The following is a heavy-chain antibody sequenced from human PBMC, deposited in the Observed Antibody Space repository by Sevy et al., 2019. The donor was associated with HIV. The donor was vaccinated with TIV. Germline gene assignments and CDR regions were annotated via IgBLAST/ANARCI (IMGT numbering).Heavy chain of an antibody. CDR3: ARDGGTMTTPGSFDI. CDR1: AVSISSGAYS. V-gene: IGHV4-30-2*01. CDR2: IYHTGNT. Sequence: SDTLSLTCAVSAVSISSGAYSWNWIRQPPGKGLEWIGYIYHTGNTYYNPSLKSRITISLDRSKNQFSLRLSSVTAADTAVYFCARDGGTMTTPGSFDIWGQGTMVTVSS. D-gene: IGHD4-17*01. J-gene: IGHJ3*02.